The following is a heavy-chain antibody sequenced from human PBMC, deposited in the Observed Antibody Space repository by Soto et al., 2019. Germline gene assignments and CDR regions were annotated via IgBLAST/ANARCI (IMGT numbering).Heavy chain of an antibody. D-gene: IGHD3-16*01. CDR3: ARWGFREAFDI. V-gene: IGHV3-74*01. J-gene: IGHJ3*02. Sequence: GSLRLSCAASGFTFSSYWMHWVRQAPGKGLVWVSRINSDGSSTSYADSVKGRFTISRDNAKNTLYLQMNSLRAEDTAVYYCARWGFREAFDIWGQGTMVTVSS. CDR2: INSDGSST. CDR1: GFTFSSYW.